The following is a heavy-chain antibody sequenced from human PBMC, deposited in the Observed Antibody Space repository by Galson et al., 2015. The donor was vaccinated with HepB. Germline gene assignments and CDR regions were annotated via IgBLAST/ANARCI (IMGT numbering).Heavy chain of an antibody. J-gene: IGHJ4*02. Sequence: SLRLSCAASGFTFSSYGMHWVRQAPGKGLEWVAVIWYDGSNKYYADSVKGRFTISRDDSKNTLYLQMNSLRAEDTAVYYCARDSSPLRVAGTFDYWGQGTLVTVSS. D-gene: IGHD2-15*01. CDR3: ARDSSPLRVAGTFDY. CDR1: GFTFSSYG. V-gene: IGHV3-33*08. CDR2: IWYDGSNK.